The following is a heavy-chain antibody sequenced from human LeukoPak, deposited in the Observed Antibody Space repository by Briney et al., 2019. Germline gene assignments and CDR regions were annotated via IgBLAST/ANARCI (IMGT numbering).Heavy chain of an antibody. D-gene: IGHD6-19*01. CDR3: ARGPHPYTSGWYHFDY. CDR1: EFTFSSFQ. V-gene: IGHV3-48*03. J-gene: IGHJ4*02. Sequence: GGSLRLSCAASEFTFSSFQMNWACQAPGKGLEWVSYISSSGSTIYYANSVKGRFTISRDNAKSSLYLQMNSLRVEDTAVYYCARGPHPYTSGWYHFDYWGQGTLVTVSS. CDR2: ISSSGSTI.